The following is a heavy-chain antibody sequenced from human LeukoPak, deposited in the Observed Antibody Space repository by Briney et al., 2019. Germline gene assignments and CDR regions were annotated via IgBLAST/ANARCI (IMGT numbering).Heavy chain of an antibody. D-gene: IGHD3-10*01. V-gene: IGHV4-31*01. CDR1: GGSISSGAYY. Sequence: SETLCLTCTVSGGSISSGAYYWSWLRQHPGKGLEWLGYVYYSGTSYYNPSLKSLVIISLDTSKNQFSLKLSSVTAADTAVYYCARDQEDSGTDYWGQGTLVTVSS. CDR2: VYYSGTS. CDR3: ARDQEDSGTDY. J-gene: IGHJ4*02.